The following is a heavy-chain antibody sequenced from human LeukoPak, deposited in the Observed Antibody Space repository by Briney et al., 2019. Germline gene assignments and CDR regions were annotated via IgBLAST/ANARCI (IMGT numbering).Heavy chain of an antibody. J-gene: IGHJ4*02. Sequence: ASVKVSCKASDYTFTSYGISWVRQAPGQGLEWMGWINTNTGNPTYAQGFTGRFVFSLDTSVSTAYLQISSLKAEDTAVYYCARAPSYPSTGGYFDYWGQGTLVTVSS. CDR2: INTNTGNP. V-gene: IGHV7-4-1*02. CDR1: DYTFTSYG. CDR3: ARAPSYPSTGGYFDY. D-gene: IGHD2-8*02.